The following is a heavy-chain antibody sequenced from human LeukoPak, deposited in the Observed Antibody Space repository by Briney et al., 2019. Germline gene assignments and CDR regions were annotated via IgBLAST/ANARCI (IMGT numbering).Heavy chain of an antibody. CDR3: ARGVYIAAAQYGY. Sequence: SETLSLTCTVSGVSISDDYWSWIRRPPGKGLEWIGYIYYSGTTNYNPSLKSRVTISVDTSKNQFSLKLSSVTAADTAVYYCARGVYIAAAQYGYWGQGTLVTVSS. D-gene: IGHD6-13*01. V-gene: IGHV4-59*01. CDR1: GVSISDDY. J-gene: IGHJ4*02. CDR2: IYYSGTT.